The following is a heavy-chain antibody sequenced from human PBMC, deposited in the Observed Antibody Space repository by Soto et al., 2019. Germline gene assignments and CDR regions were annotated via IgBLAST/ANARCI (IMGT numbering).Heavy chain of an antibody. D-gene: IGHD1-26*01. CDR1: GFTFSELY. CDR2: SERKARSYNT. CDR3: TGGTEGSSAFDY. Sequence: EVQLVESGGALVLPGGSLRLSCVVSGFTFSELYMDWVRQAPGRGLEWVGRSERKARSYNTFYAASAKGRFTISRDASMNSLILDMSCLRGEDTALDYCTGGTEGSSAFDYWGQGALVTVSS. V-gene: IGHV3-72*01. J-gene: IGHJ4*02.